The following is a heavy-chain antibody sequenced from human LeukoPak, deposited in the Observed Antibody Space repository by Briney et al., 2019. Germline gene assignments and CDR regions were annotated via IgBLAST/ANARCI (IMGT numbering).Heavy chain of an antibody. CDR1: GGSISSGGYY. CDR2: IYHSGST. J-gene: IGHJ6*03. CDR3: ARGEYSSSTLYYYYYMDV. Sequence: SETLSLTCTVSGGSISSGGYYWSWIRQPPGKGLEWIGYIYHSGSTYYNPSLKSRVTISVDRSKNQFSLKLSSVTAADTAVYYCARGEYSSSTLYYYYYMDVWGKGTTVTVSS. V-gene: IGHV4-30-2*01. D-gene: IGHD6-6*01.